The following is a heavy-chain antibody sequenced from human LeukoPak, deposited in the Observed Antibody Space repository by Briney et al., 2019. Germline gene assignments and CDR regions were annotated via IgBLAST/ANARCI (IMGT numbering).Heavy chain of an antibody. CDR1: GYTFTSYA. V-gene: IGHV7-4-1*02. J-gene: IGHJ5*02. CDR3: AREVIAAAGRGFDP. Sequence: ASVKVSCKASGYTFTSYAMNWVRQAPGQGLEWMGWINTNTGNPTYAQGFTGRFVFSLDTSVSTAYLQISSLKAEDTAVYYCAREVIAAAGRGFDPWGQGTLVTVSS. D-gene: IGHD6-13*01. CDR2: INTNTGNP.